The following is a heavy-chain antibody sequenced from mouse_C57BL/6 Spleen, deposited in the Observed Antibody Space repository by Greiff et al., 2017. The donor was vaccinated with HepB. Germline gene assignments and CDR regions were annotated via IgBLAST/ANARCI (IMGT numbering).Heavy chain of an antibody. Sequence: VQLQESGAELVKPGASVKMSCKASGYTFTSYWITWVKQRPGQGLEWIGDIYPGSGSTNYNEKFKSKATLTVDTSSSTAYMQLSSLTSEDSAVYYCARGDYYGSSYDDYWGQGTTLTVSS. CDR3: ARGDYYGSSYDDY. CDR2: IYPGSGST. D-gene: IGHD1-1*01. V-gene: IGHV1-55*01. J-gene: IGHJ2*01. CDR1: GYTFTSYW.